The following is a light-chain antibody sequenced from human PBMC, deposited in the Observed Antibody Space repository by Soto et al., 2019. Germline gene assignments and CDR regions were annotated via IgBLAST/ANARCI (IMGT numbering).Light chain of an antibody. CDR1: QSISNY. V-gene: IGKV1-39*01. J-gene: IGKJ4*01. Sequence: DILLTQSPSPLSASVGDRVTITCRANQSISNYLNWYQQKPGKVPKLLIYDASSLQSGVPSRFSGSGSGADFTLTISSLQPEDFATYYCQQSFSIPLTFGGGTNVEIK. CDR3: QQSFSIPLT. CDR2: DAS.